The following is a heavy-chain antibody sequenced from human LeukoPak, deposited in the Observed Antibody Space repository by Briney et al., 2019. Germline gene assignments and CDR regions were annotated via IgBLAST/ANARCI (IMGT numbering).Heavy chain of an antibody. CDR3: ARGPTNWVFDY. J-gene: IGHJ4*02. V-gene: IGHV4-30-2*01. Sequence: SETLSLTCTVSGGSISSGGYYWSWIRQPPGKGLEWIGYIYHSGSTYYNPSLKSRVTISVDRSKNQFSLKLSSVTAADTAVYYCARGPTNWVFDYWGQGTLVTVSS. D-gene: IGHD1-1*01. CDR1: GGSISSGGYY. CDR2: IYHSGST.